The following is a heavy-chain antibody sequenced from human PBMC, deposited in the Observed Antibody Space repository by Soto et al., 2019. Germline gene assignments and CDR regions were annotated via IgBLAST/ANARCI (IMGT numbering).Heavy chain of an antibody. CDR2: ISWNSGSI. D-gene: IGHD6-19*01. J-gene: IGHJ4*02. V-gene: IGHV3-9*01. Sequence: EVQLVESGGGLVQPGRSLRLSCAASGFTFDDYAMHWVRQAPGKGLEWVSGISWNSGSIGYADSVKGRFTISRDNAKNSLYLQMNSLRAEDTALYYCAKDGRSSVAEGYFDYWGQGTLVTVSS. CDR3: AKDGRSSVAEGYFDY. CDR1: GFTFDDYA.